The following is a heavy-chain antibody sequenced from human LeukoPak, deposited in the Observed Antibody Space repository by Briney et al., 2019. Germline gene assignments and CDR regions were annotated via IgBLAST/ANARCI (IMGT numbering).Heavy chain of an antibody. CDR1: GGSISSYY. CDR3: AREGYYYGMDV. V-gene: IGHV4-59*01. J-gene: IGHJ6*02. CDR2: IYYSGST. Sequence: SETLSLTCTVSGGSISSYYWSWIRQPPGKGLEGIGYIYYSGSTNYNPSLKSRVTISVDTSKNQFSLKLSSVTAADTAVYYCAREGYYYGMDVWGQGTTVTVSS.